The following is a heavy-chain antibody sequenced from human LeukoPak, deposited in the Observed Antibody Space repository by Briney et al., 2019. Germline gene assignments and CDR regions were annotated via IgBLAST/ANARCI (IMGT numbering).Heavy chain of an antibody. V-gene: IGHV1-46*01. D-gene: IGHD3-22*01. J-gene: IGHJ5*02. CDR1: GYTFTSYY. Sequence: ASVKVSCKASGYTFTSYYMHWVRQAPGQGLEWMGIINPSGGSTSYAQKFQGRVTMTEDTSTDTAYMELSSLRSEDTAVYYCATAGTYYYDSSGYYPFDPWGQGTLVTVSS. CDR2: INPSGGST. CDR3: ATAGTYYYDSSGYYPFDP.